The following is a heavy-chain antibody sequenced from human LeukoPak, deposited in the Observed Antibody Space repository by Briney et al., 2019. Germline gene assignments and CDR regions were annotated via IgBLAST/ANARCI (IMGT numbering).Heavy chain of an antibody. J-gene: IGHJ4*02. V-gene: IGHV1-18*01. CDR1: GYTFTSYG. Sequence: AVSVKVSCKASGYTFTSYGISWVRQAPGQGLEWMGWISAYNGNTNYAQKLQGRVTMTTDTSTSAAYMELRSLRSDDTAVYYCARAGPEQWLVRSFDYWGQGTLVTVSS. CDR2: ISAYNGNT. CDR3: ARAGPEQWLVRSFDY. D-gene: IGHD6-19*01.